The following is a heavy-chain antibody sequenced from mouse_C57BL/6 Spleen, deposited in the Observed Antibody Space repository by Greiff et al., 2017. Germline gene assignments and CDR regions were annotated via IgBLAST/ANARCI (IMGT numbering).Heavy chain of an antibody. CDR2: INPGSGGT. J-gene: IGHJ2*01. Sequence: QVQLQQSGAELVRPGTSVKVSCKASGYAFTNYLIEWVKQRPGQGLEWIGVINPGSGGTNYNEKFKGQATLTADKSSSTAYMQLSSLTSEDSAVYFCARAPPYYGSSPFDYWGQGTTLTVSS. CDR3: ARAPPYYGSSPFDY. CDR1: GYAFTNYL. V-gene: IGHV1-54*01. D-gene: IGHD1-1*01.